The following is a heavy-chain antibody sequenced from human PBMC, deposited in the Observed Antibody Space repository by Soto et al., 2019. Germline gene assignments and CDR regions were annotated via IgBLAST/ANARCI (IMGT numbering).Heavy chain of an antibody. CDR3: AKAISTSRTLLDY. Sequence: EVQLLESGGGLVQPGGSLRLSCAASGFTFSSHAMSWVRQAPGKGLEWVSGTSANGGSTYYTDPVKGRFTISRDNAKNTLYLQMISLRAEDTAVYYCAKAISTSRTLLDYWGQGTLVTVSS. D-gene: IGHD3-9*01. CDR2: TSANGGST. V-gene: IGHV3-23*01. CDR1: GFTFSSHA. J-gene: IGHJ4*02.